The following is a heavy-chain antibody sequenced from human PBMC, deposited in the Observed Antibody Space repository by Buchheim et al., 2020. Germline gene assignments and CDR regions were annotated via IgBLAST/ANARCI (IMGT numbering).Heavy chain of an antibody. CDR3: ARGGTVPYYYYGMDV. CDR1: GGSVSSDGYS. Sequence: QLQPRESGSGLMKPSQTLSLTCTVSGGSVSSDGYSWSWIRQPPGKGLEWIGYIHHSGGTDYNPSLKSRVTISVARSKNQFSLKLTSVTAADTAVYYCARGGTVPYYYYGMDVWGQGTT. J-gene: IGHJ6*02. CDR2: IHHSGGT. D-gene: IGHD4-17*01. V-gene: IGHV4-30-2*01.